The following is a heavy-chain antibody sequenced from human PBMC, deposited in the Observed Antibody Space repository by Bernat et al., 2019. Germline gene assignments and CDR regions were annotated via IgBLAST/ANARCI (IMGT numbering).Heavy chain of an antibody. D-gene: IGHD1-1*01. V-gene: IGHV3-53*01. J-gene: IGHJ6*03. CDR3: ARVPGSYYYYYMDV. CDR2: IYSGGTT. Sequence: EVQLVESGGGLIQPGGSLRLSCAASGFTVSSNYMSWVRQAPGKGLEWVSVIYSGGTTYYADSVKGRFTISRDNSKNTLYLQMNSLRAEDTAMYYCARVPGSYYYYYMDVWGKGTTVTVSS. CDR1: GFTVSSNY.